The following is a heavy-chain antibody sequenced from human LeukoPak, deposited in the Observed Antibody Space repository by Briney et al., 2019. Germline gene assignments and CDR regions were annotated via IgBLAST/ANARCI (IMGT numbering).Heavy chain of an antibody. J-gene: IGHJ4*02. CDR3: ARTGFGPGSYDILTGYYETFDY. CDR2: INHSGST. CDR1: GGSFSGYY. Sequence: PSETLSLTCAVYGGSFSGYYWSWIRQPPGKGLEWIGEINHSGSTNYNPSLKSRVTISVDTSKNQFSLKLSSVTAADTAVYYCARTGFGPGSYDILTGYYETFDYWGQGTLVTVSS. V-gene: IGHV4-34*01. D-gene: IGHD3-9*01.